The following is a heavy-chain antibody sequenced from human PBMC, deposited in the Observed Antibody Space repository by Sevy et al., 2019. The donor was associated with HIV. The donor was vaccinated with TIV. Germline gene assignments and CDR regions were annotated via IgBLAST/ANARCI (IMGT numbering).Heavy chain of an antibody. Sequence: ASVKVSCKASGYSFSSNDIIWVRQAPGQGLEWMGWISTQNGNTNYGQNFQGRVTMTTDTSTSTVYMDLRSLRSDDTAVYFCARRGRWTYFDLWSGSPDYWGQEPWSPSPQ. D-gene: IGHD3-3*01. V-gene: IGHV1-18*01. J-gene: IGHJ4*01. CDR3: ARRGRWTYFDLWSGSPDY. CDR2: ISTQNGNT. CDR1: GYSFSSND.